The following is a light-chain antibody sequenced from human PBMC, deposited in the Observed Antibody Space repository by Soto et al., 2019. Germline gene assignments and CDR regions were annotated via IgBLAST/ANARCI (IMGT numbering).Light chain of an antibody. CDR1: QIIGNNH. Sequence: LTQSPASLALPPGKSWTLSGIAIQIIGNNHLPSYQQNPPHAPRLLIHSTSNSATGIPDRFSGSGSVADFTLTFSRLEPEDFAVYYCEYYGSSIPCAGGTKVDIK. V-gene: IGKV3-20*01. CDR3: EYYGSSIP. J-gene: IGKJ4*01. CDR2: STS.